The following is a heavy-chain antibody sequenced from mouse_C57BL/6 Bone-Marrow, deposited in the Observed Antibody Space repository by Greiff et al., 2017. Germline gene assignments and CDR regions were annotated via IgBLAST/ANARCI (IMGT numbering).Heavy chain of an antibody. Sequence: QVQLQQSGAELVKPGASVKISCKASGYAFSSYWMNWVKQRPGKGLEWIGQIYPGDGDTNYNGKFKGKATLTADKSSSTAYMQLSSLTSEDSAVYFCAREEKLGGYFDYWGQGTTLTVSS. CDR1: GYAFSSYW. CDR3: AREEKLGGYFDY. J-gene: IGHJ2*01. D-gene: IGHD4-1*01. CDR2: IYPGDGDT. V-gene: IGHV1-80*01.